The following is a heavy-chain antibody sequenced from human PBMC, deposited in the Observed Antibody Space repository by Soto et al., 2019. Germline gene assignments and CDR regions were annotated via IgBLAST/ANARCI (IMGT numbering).Heavy chain of an antibody. CDR1: GFTFSSYG. J-gene: IGHJ6*02. V-gene: IGHV3-30*18. D-gene: IGHD1-26*01. Sequence: GGSLRLSCVASGFTFSSYGMHWVRQAPGKGLEWVAVISYDGSNKYYADSVKGRFTISRDNSKNTLYLQMNSLRAEDTAVYYCAKDVVVGATTGLGDYYYYYGMDVWGQGTTVTVSS. CDR2: ISYDGSNK. CDR3: AKDVVVGATTGLGDYYYYYGMDV.